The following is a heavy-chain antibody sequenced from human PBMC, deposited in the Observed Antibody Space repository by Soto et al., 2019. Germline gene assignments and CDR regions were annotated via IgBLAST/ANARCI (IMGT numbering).Heavy chain of an antibody. Sequence: GGSLRLSCAASGFTFSAYWMHWVRQDPGKGLEWVSRINSDGSITSYADSVKGRFTISRDNAKNMSYLQMSSLRAEDTAVYYCARAPYPVFDYWGQGTLVTVSS. CDR3: ARAPYPVFDY. CDR2: INSDGSIT. CDR1: GFTFSAYW. J-gene: IGHJ4*02. V-gene: IGHV3-74*01.